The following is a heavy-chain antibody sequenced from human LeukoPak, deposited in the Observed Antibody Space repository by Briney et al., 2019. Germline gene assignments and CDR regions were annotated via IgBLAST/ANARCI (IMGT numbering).Heavy chain of an antibody. Sequence: GGSLRLSCAASGFTFSSYSMNWVRQAPGKGLEWVSSISSSSSYTYYADSVKGRFTISRDNAKNSLYLQMNSLRAEDTAVYYCARGEVSSYFDYWGQGTLVTVSS. D-gene: IGHD3-16*02. CDR1: GFTFSSYS. CDR2: ISSSSSYT. V-gene: IGHV3-21*01. J-gene: IGHJ4*02. CDR3: ARGEVSSYFDY.